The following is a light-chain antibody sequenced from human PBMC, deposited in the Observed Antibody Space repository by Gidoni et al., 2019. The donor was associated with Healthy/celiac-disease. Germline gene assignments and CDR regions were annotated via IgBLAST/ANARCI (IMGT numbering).Light chain of an antibody. V-gene: IGKV1-39*01. CDR1: QSISSY. CDR2: SAS. Sequence: DIQMTQSASSLSASVGARVTITCRASQSISSYLTWYQQKPGKATKLLIYSASTLKSGVPSRFSGSGSGTDFTLTISSLQPEDFATYYCQQRYSTPLTFGGGTKVEIK. CDR3: QQRYSTPLT. J-gene: IGKJ4*01.